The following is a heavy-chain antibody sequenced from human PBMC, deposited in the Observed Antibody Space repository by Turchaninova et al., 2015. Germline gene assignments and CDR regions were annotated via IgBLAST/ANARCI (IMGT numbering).Heavy chain of an antibody. CDR3: ARQVILDF. Sequence: EVQLVQSGAAVKKSGASLKLSCKGSGDSFTPCCIGWVRQMPGKGLEWVGIVYPGNSDARYSPSFQGRVTISVDKSISTAYLQWNSLKTSDTAIYYCARQVILDFWGQGTLVTVSS. CDR1: GDSFTPCC. D-gene: IGHD3-16*02. J-gene: IGHJ4*02. V-gene: IGHV5-51*01. CDR2: VYPGNSDA.